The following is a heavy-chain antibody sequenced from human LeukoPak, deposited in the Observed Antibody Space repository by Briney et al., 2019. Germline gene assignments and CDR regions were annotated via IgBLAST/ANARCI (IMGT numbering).Heavy chain of an antibody. V-gene: IGHV4-30-4*08. CDR2: IYYSGST. D-gene: IGHD3-3*01. Sequence: SETLSLTCTVSGGSISSGDYYWSWIRQPPGKGLEWIGYIYYSGSTYYNPSLKSRVTISVDTSKNQFSLRLSSVTAADTAVYYCARDIIDFWSGYPYYYMDVWGKGTTVTVSS. CDR1: GGSISSGDYY. CDR3: ARDIIDFWSGYPYYYMDV. J-gene: IGHJ6*03.